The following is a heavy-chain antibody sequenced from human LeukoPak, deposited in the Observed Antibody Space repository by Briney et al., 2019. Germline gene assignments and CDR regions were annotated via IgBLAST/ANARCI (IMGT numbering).Heavy chain of an antibody. CDR3: ARDGTNWAYSDY. J-gene: IGHJ4*02. V-gene: IGHV4-61*02. CDR1: GGSISGGSYY. D-gene: IGHD1-1*01. Sequence: KPSETLSLTCTVSGGSISGGSYYWSWIRQPAGKGLEWIGRFYTGGSTNYNPSLKSRVTISVDTSKNQFSLKLSSVTAADTAVYYCARDGTNWAYSDYWGQGTLVTVSS. CDR2: FYTGGST.